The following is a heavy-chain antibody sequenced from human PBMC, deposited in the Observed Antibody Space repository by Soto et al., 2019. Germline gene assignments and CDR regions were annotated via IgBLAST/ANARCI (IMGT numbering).Heavy chain of an antibody. D-gene: IGHD2-15*01. CDR3: AGSESYCSGGSCYSVRGFNYYYYGMDV. CDR1: GYSFTSYW. J-gene: IGHJ6*02. CDR2: IDPSDSYT. Sequence: ESLKISCKGSGYSFTSYWISWVRQMPGKGLEWMGRIDPSDSYTNYSPSFQGHVTISADKSISTAYLQWSSLKASDTAMYYCAGSESYCSGGSCYSVRGFNYYYYGMDVWGQGTTVTVSS. V-gene: IGHV5-10-1*01.